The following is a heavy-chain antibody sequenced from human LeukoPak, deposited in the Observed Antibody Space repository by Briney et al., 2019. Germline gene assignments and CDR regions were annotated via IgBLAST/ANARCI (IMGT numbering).Heavy chain of an antibody. D-gene: IGHD3-3*01. V-gene: IGHV4-61*01. Sequence: SETLSLTCTVSGGSVNIGSYYWSWVRQPPGKGPEWIGYIYYTGSTNCNPSLKSRVTVSVDTSKNQFSLKLSSVTAADTAVYYCARGGTKSGYYFELFDYWGQGTLVTVSS. J-gene: IGHJ4*02. CDR1: GGSVNIGSYY. CDR2: IYYTGST. CDR3: ARGGTKSGYYFELFDY.